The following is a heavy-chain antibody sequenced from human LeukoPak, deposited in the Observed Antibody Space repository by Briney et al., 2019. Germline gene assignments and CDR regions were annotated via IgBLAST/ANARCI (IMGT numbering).Heavy chain of an antibody. V-gene: IGHV3-21*01. CDR1: GFTFSSYS. CDR2: ISSSSSYI. D-gene: IGHD3-16*01. CDR3: ARDLRDYVWGSPYDY. J-gene: IGHJ4*02. Sequence: GGSLRLSCAASGFTFSSYSMNWVRPAPGKGLEWVSSISSSSSYIYYADSVKGRFTISRDNAKNSLYLQMNSLRAEDTAVYYCARDLRDYVWGSPYDYWGQGTLVTVSS.